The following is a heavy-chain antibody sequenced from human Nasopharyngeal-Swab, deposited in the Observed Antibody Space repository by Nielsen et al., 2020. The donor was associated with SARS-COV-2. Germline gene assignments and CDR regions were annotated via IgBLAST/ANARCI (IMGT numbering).Heavy chain of an antibody. D-gene: IGHD3-10*01. CDR2: IRYDGSNK. Sequence: GESLKISCAASGFTFSSYGMHWVRQAPGKGLEWVAFIRYDGSNKYYADSVKGRFTISRDNSKNTLYLQMNSLRAEDTAMYYCARGQKGSGSYWSRSYFYMDVWGKGTTVTVSS. CDR1: GFTFSSYG. V-gene: IGHV3-30*02. J-gene: IGHJ6*03. CDR3: ARGQKGSGSYWSRSYFYMDV.